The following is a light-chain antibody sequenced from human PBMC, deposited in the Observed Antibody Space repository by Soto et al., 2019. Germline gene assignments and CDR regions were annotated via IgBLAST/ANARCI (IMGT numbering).Light chain of an antibody. Sequence: EIVLTQSPGTLSLSPGERATLSCRASQSVSSSYLAWYQQKPGQAPRLLIYGASSRATGIPDRFSGSGSGTDFTLTISRLEPEDFAVYYCQQYGSSSTLGQGTLLEIK. J-gene: IGKJ5*01. CDR3: QQYGSSST. V-gene: IGKV3-20*01. CDR1: QSVSSSY. CDR2: GAS.